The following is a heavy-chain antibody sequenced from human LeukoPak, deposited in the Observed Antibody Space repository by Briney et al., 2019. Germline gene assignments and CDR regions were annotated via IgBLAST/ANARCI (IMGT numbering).Heavy chain of an antibody. CDR3: ARDDGLVVPAAILSTRFDY. J-gene: IGHJ4*02. V-gene: IGHV3-23*01. Sequence: GGSLRLSCAASGFTFSSYAMNWVRQAPGKGLEWVSTISGSGGSTYYADSVKGRFTIFRDNSKNTLYLQMNSLRAEDTAVYYCARDDGLVVPAAILSTRFDYWGQGTLVTVSS. D-gene: IGHD2-2*02. CDR1: GFTFSSYA. CDR2: ISGSGGST.